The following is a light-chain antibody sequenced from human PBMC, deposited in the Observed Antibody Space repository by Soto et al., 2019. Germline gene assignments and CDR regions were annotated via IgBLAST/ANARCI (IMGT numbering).Light chain of an antibody. J-gene: IGLJ2*01. Sequence: QSALTQPASLSGSPGQSITISCAGSRNDIGNYNLVSWYQFRPGKAPSLIIYEATKRPSGVSNRFSGSKSGNPASLTISGLPGGEEGNYHFSSFARSGTLVVFGAGTKVAGL. CDR3: SSFARSGTLVV. CDR1: RNDIGNYNL. CDR2: EAT. V-gene: IGLV2-23*01.